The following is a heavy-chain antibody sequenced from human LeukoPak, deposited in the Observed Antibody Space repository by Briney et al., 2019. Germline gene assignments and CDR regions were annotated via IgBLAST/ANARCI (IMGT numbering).Heavy chain of an antibody. V-gene: IGHV4-39*07. CDR2: TYYSGST. D-gene: IGHD5-18*01. Sequence: SETLSLTCTVSGGSISSSSYYWGWIRQPPGKGLEWIGSTYYSGSTWSSLKSRVTISIDTSKNKFSLKLSSVTATDTAVYYCARAGHSYGYVDYWGQGTLVTVSS. CDR3: ARAGHSYGYVDY. J-gene: IGHJ4*02. CDR1: GGSISSSSYY.